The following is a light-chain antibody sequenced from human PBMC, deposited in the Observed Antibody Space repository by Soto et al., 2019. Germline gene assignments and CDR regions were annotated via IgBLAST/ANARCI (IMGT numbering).Light chain of an antibody. V-gene: IGKV1-33*01. CDR2: DAS. Sequence: DIQMTQSPSSLSASVGDRVTITCQASQDISNYLNWYQQKPGKAPKLLIYDASNLETGVPSRFSRSGARTDFTFTISSLRPEDIATYYCQQYDNLPRTFGQGTKVDIK. CDR1: QDISNY. J-gene: IGKJ1*01. CDR3: QQYDNLPRT.